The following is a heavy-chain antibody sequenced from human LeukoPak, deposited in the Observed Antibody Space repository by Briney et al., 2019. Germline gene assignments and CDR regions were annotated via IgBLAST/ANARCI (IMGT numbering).Heavy chain of an antibody. CDR3: AKDARGYCSKGACYSIDY. CDR1: GYTFTNYG. D-gene: IGHD2-8*01. Sequence: ASVKVSCKASGYTFTNYGINWVRQAPGQGLEWMGWISAYNYGNTNYAQRFQGRVTMTTDTSTSTAYMELRSLRSDDTAVYYCAKDARGYCSKGACYSIDYWGQGTLVTVSS. J-gene: IGHJ4*02. V-gene: IGHV1-18*01. CDR2: ISAYNYGNT.